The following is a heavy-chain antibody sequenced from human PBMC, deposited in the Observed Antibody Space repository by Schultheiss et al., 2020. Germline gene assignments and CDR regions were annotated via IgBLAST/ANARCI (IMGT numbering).Heavy chain of an antibody. J-gene: IGHJ6*02. CDR3: ARDDYYDFWSGYYNLGTYGMDV. V-gene: IGHV3-33*01. CDR1: GFTFSSYG. CDR2: IWYDGSNK. D-gene: IGHD3-3*01. Sequence: GGSLRLSCAASGFTFSSYGMHWVRQAPGKGLEWVAVIWYDGSNKYYADSVKGRFTISRDNSKNTLYLQMNSLRAEDTAVYYCARDDYYDFWSGYYNLGTYGMDVWGQGTTVTVYS.